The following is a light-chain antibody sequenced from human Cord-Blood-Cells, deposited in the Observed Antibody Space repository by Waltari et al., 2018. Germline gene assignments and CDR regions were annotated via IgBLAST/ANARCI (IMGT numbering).Light chain of an antibody. CDR2: GAS. J-gene: IGKJ2*01. V-gene: IGKV3-15*01. CDR3: QQYNNWPPA. CDR1: QSVSSN. Sequence: EIVMTQSPATLSVSPGESATLSCRASQSVSSNLAWYQQKPGQAPRLLIYGASNRATGIPARFSGSGSGTEFTLTISSLQSEDFAVYYCQQYNNWPPAFGQGTKLEIK.